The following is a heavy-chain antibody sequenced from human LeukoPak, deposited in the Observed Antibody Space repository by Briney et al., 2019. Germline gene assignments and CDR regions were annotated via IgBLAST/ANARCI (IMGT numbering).Heavy chain of an antibody. CDR2: IYPGDSDT. CDR1: GYSFTSYW. J-gene: IGHJ4*02. D-gene: IGHD6-6*01. V-gene: IGHV5-51*01. Sequence: GESLKISCKGSGYSFTSYWIGWVRQMPGKGLEWMGIIYPGDSDTRYSPSFQGQVTISADKSISTAYLQWSSLKASDTAMYYCARPRRVLHSSSSGLFDYWGQGTLVTVSS. CDR3: ARPRRVLHSSSSGLFDY.